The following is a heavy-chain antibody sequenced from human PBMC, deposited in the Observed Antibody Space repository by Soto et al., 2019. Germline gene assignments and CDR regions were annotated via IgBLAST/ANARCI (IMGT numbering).Heavy chain of an antibody. D-gene: IGHD3-10*01. Sequence: ETLSLTCTVSGGSVSSGSYYWSWIRQPPGKGLEWIGYIYYSGSTNYNPSLKSRVTISVDTSKNQFSLKLSSVTAADTAVYYCARLLTYYYGSGSPEDVWGQGTTVTVSS. V-gene: IGHV4-61*01. CDR1: GGSVSSGSYY. J-gene: IGHJ6*02. CDR3: ARLLTYYYGSGSPEDV. CDR2: IYYSGST.